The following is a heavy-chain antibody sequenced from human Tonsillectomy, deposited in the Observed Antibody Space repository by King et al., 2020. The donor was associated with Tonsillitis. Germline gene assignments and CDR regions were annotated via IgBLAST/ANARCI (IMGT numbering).Heavy chain of an antibody. CDR2: INLSGST. CDR3: ARGSWYYFDY. Sequence: VQLQQWGAGLLKPSETLSLTCAVYGGSFSGYYWSWIRQPPGKGLEWIGEINLSGSTNYNPSLKSRVTISVDTSKNQFSLKLSSVTAADTAVYYCARGSWYYFDYWGQGTLVTVSS. J-gene: IGHJ4*02. V-gene: IGHV4-34*01. CDR1: GGSFSGYY.